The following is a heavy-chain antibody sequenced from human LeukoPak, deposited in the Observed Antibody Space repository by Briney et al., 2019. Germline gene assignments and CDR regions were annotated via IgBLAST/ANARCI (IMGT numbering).Heavy chain of an antibody. CDR1: GGSISSATYY. D-gene: IGHD6-13*01. V-gene: IGHV4-39*01. CDR3: AKSIDSSILYFDY. J-gene: IGHJ4*02. CDR2: IYYSAAP. Sequence: SETLSLTCTVSGGSISSATYYWGWIRQPPGKGLEWIGTIYYSAAPHYNPSLKSRVTISVDTSENQFSLRLSSVTAADTAVYYCAKSIDSSILYFDYWDQGTLVTVSS.